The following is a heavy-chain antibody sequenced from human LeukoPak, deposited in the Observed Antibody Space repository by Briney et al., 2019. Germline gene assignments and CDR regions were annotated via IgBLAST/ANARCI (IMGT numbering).Heavy chain of an antibody. V-gene: IGHV7-4-1*02. CDR1: GYTFTSYA. CDR3: ARVSPESPYYDFWSGEYGMDV. CDR2: INTNTGNP. D-gene: IGHD3-3*01. J-gene: IGHJ6*02. Sequence: ASVKVSCKASGYTFTSYAMNWVRQAPGQGLEWMGWINTNTGNPTYAQGFTGRFVFSLDTSVSTAYLQISSLKAEDTAVYYCARVSPESPYYDFWSGEYGMDVWGQGTTVTVSS.